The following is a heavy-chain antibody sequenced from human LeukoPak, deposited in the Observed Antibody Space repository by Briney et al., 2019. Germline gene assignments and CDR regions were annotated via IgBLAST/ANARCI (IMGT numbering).Heavy chain of an antibody. CDR1: GGSFSGYY. CDR3: ARGGGIAARGRGRRYFDY. J-gene: IGHJ4*02. V-gene: IGHV4-34*01. D-gene: IGHD6-6*01. Sequence: PSETLSLTCAVYGGSFSGYYWSWIRQPPGKGLEWIGEINHSGSTNYNPSLKSRVTISVDTSKNQFSLKLSSVTAADTAVYYCARGGGIAARGRGRRYFDYWGPGTLVTVSS. CDR2: INHSGST.